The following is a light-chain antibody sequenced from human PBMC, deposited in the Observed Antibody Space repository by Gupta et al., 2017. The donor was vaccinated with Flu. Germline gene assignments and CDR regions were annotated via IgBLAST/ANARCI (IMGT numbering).Light chain of an antibody. CDR2: GKN. J-gene: IGLJ2*01. CDR3: NARDSSGNHHVV. CDR1: SLRRYY. V-gene: IGLV3-19*01. Sequence: STELIQDSSASVALGQPIRITCQGHSLRRYYARCYQQKPGQAPVLVIYGKNNRRSGIPDRFSCSSSGNTAALTSTGAQAEDEADYYCNARDSSGNHHVVFGGGTKLTVL.